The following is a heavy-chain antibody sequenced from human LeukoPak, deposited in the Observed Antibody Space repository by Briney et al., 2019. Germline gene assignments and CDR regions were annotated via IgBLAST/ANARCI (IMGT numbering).Heavy chain of an antibody. V-gene: IGHV4-61*02. Sequence: SETLSLTCTVSGGSISSGSYYWSWIRQPAGKGLEWIGRIYTSGSTNYNPSLKSRVTISVDTSKNQFSLKLSSVTAADTAVYYCARAIAVAGLASAGLNFDYWGQGTLVTVSS. CDR3: ARAIAVAGLASAGLNFDY. CDR1: GGSISSGSYY. J-gene: IGHJ4*02. CDR2: IYTSGST. D-gene: IGHD6-19*01.